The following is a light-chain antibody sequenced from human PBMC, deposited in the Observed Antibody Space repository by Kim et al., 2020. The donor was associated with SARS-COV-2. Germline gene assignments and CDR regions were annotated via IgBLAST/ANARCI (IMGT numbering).Light chain of an antibody. CDR1: QSVRSSY. CDR3: QQYGSLVT. Sequence: LPPGERATLSCRASQSVRSSYLAWYQQKPGQAPRLLIYGASIRAAGIADRFSGSGSGTDFTLTINRLEPEDFAVYFCQQYGSLVTFGGGTKVDIK. V-gene: IGKV3-20*01. CDR2: GAS. J-gene: IGKJ4*01.